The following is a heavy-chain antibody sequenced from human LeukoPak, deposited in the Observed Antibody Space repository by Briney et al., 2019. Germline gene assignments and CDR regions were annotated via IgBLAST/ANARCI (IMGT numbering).Heavy chain of an antibody. CDR2: INDGNGKT. D-gene: IGHD5-18*01. J-gene: IGHJ4*02. CDR3: ARDSGYSYAPPDY. CDR1: GYTLTSYA. Sequence: ASAKVSCKASGYTLTSYAMHWVRHAPGQRLEWMGWINDGNGKTKYSQKFQGRVTITRDTSASTAYMELSSLRSEDTAVYYCARDSGYSYAPPDYWGQGTLVTVSS. V-gene: IGHV1-3*01.